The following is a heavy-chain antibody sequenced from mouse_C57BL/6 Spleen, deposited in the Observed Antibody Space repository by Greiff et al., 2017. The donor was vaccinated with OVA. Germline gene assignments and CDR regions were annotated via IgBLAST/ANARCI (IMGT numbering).Heavy chain of an antibody. V-gene: IGHV1-69*01. Sequence: QVQLQQPGAELVMPGASVKLSCKASGYTFTSYWMHWVKQRPGQGLEWIGEIDPSDSYTNYNQKFKGKSTLTVDKSSSTAYMQLSSLTSEDSAVYYCASGTGYFDYWGQGTTLTVSS. CDR3: ASGTGYFDY. D-gene: IGHD3-3*01. CDR1: GYTFTSYW. CDR2: IDPSDSYT. J-gene: IGHJ2*01.